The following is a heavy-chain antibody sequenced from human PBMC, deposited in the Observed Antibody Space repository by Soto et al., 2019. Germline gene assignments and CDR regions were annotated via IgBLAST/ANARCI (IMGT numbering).Heavy chain of an antibody. CDR3: ARDLAHSSSPVPYYFDY. CDR2: STPIFGTA. V-gene: IGHV1-69*01. Sequence: QVQLVQSGAEVKKPGSSVKVSCKASGGTFSSYAISWVRQAPGQGLEWMGGSTPIFGTANYAQKFQGRVTITADESTSTAYMELSSLRSEDTAVYYCARDLAHSSSPVPYYFDYWGQGTLVTVSS. J-gene: IGHJ4*02. D-gene: IGHD6-6*01. CDR1: GGTFSSYA.